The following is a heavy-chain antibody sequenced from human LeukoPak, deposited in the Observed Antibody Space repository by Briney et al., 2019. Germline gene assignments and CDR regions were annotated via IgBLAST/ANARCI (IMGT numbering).Heavy chain of an antibody. Sequence: ASVKASCKASGYTFTSYYIHWMRQTPGQGFEWMGVSYPDAGTTDHGQRFRDRFVMTADTATSTVYMELSSLTSEDTGVYYCVREFAGGTFDYWGQGALITASA. CDR1: GYTFTSYY. J-gene: IGHJ4*02. V-gene: IGHV1-46*01. CDR3: VREFAGGTFDY. CDR2: SYPDAGTT. D-gene: IGHD1-1*01.